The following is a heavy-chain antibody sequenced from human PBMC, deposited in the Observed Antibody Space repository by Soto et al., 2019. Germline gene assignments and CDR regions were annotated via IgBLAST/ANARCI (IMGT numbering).Heavy chain of an antibody. CDR2: IRDSGHTT. Sequence: EVQLLESGGGLVQPGGSLRLCCAASGFTFSTYSMTWVRQAPGKGLEWVSTIRDSGHTTHYADSVRGRFAISRDNSKNTLLLQMNSLRAEDTAVYYCARVKAQILSSGWYGGDDIWGQGTMVTVSS. CDR3: ARVKAQILSSGWYGGDDI. D-gene: IGHD6-19*01. V-gene: IGHV3-23*01. J-gene: IGHJ3*02. CDR1: GFTFSTYS.